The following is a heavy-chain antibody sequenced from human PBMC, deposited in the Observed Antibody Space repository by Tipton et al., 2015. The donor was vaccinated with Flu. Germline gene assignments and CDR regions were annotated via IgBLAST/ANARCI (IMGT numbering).Heavy chain of an antibody. D-gene: IGHD4-17*01. CDR3: AKDLPGDYADYFDS. CDR1: GFTFSSYA. J-gene: IGHJ4*02. Sequence: SLRLSCAASGFTFSSYAMAWVRQAPGKGLEWVSGIRGGDDRTQYADSVKGRFTISRDNSKNTLFLQMNGLRAEDTAVYYCAKDLPGDYADYFDSWGQGTLATVSS. V-gene: IGHV3-23*01. CDR2: IRGGDDRT.